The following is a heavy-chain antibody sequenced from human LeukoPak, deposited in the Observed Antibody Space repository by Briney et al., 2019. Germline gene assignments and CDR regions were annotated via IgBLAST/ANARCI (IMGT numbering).Heavy chain of an antibody. CDR3: ARDQGAYYGVDV. Sequence: SETLSLTCTVSGAPISTSYWSWIRQPAGKGLEWIGRMYTSGTTKYNPSLKSRVTMSVDTSNNQFSLKVSSVTAADTAVYYCARDQGAYYGVDVWGRGTTVTVSS. J-gene: IGHJ6*02. CDR2: MYTSGTT. CDR1: GAPISTSY. V-gene: IGHV4-4*07.